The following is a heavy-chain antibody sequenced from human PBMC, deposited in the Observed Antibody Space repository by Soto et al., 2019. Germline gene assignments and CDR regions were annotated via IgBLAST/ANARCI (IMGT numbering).Heavy chain of an antibody. J-gene: IGHJ4*02. V-gene: IGHV3-23*01. Sequence: PGASLRLSCAVSGFSFSTSGMSWVRQAPGKGLEWVSGISAGGDSADYADSVKGRFTISRDNSKNTLYLQMNSLGAEDTAMYYCADSGGYYPRAYYFDYWGQGALVTVSS. CDR3: ADSGGYYPRAYYFDY. CDR1: GFSFSTSG. CDR2: ISAGGDSA. D-gene: IGHD1-26*01.